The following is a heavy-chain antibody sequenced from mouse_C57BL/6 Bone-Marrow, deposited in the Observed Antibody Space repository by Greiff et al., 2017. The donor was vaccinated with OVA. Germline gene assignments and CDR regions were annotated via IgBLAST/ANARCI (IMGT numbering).Heavy chain of an antibody. CDR3: ARDSNEDFDY. V-gene: IGHV3-6*01. J-gene: IGHJ2*01. CDR1: GYSITSGYY. Sequence: EVQLQQSGPGLVKPSQSLSLTCSVTGYSITSGYYWNWIRQFPGNKLEWMGYISYDGSNNYNPSLKNRISITRDTSKNQFFLKLNSVTTEDTATYYCARDSNEDFDYWGQGTTLTVSS. D-gene: IGHD2-5*01. CDR2: ISYDGSN.